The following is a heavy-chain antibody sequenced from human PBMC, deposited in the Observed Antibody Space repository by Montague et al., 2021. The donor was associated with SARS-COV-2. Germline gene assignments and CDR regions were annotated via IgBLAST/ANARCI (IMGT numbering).Heavy chain of an antibody. Sequence: KRNNDYAVSVKSRITINPDTSKNQISLQLNSVTPEDTAVYYCAGTSASSDDWGQGTLVTVSS. CDR2: KRNN. V-gene: IGHV6-1*01. D-gene: IGHD1-26*01. J-gene: IGHJ4*02. CDR3: AGTSASSDD.